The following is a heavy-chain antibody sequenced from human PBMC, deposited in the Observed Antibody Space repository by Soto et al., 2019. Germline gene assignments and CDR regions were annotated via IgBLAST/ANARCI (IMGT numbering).Heavy chain of an antibody. D-gene: IGHD3-16*01. CDR1: GFTVSRRY. CDR3: ARDSYMGN. Sequence: EVHLVESGGGLVQPGGSLGLSCAVSGFTVSRRYSSWVRQAPGKGLEWVSVIYNDGRTYYADSVKGRFSLSRDDSKNTLHLQMNSLRVEDTAVYYCARDSYMGNWGQGTLVTVSS. J-gene: IGHJ4*02. CDR2: IYNDGRT. V-gene: IGHV3-66*01.